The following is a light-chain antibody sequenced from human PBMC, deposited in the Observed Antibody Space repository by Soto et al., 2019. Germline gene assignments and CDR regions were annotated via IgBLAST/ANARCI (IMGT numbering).Light chain of an antibody. V-gene: IGKV1-5*03. Sequence: DIQLTQSPSTLSASVGDRVTITCRASQSMSDWLAWYQQKPGKAPKLLIYKASSLESGVPSRFSGSGSGTEFTLTISSLQPDDSATYYCQQYNTFSPTFGQGTKVEIK. CDR2: KAS. CDR1: QSMSDW. CDR3: QQYNTFSPT. J-gene: IGKJ1*01.